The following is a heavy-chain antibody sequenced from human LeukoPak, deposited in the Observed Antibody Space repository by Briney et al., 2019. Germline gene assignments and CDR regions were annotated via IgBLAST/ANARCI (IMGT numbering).Heavy chain of an antibody. Sequence: ASVKVSCKASGYTFTSYDINWVRQATGQGLEWMGWMNPNSGNTGYAQKFQGRVTMTRNTSISTAYMELSSLRSEDTAVYYCARVGEYGDYVGDDAFDIWGQGTMVTVSS. CDR3: ARVGEYGDYVGDDAFDI. D-gene: IGHD4-17*01. CDR2: MNPNSGNT. CDR1: GYTFTSYD. J-gene: IGHJ3*02. V-gene: IGHV1-8*01.